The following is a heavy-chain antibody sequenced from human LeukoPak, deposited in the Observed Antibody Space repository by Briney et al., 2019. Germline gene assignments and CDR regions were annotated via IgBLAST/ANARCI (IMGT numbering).Heavy chain of an antibody. CDR1: GFTLSNYG. V-gene: IGHV3-30*18. CDR2: ISYDGRNK. J-gene: IGHJ3*02. D-gene: IGHD4-11*01. CDR3: AKSREATVSYDAFDI. Sequence: PGRSLRLSFAASGFTLSNYGIHWVRQAPGKGLEWVAVISYDGRNKYYADSVKGRFTISRDNSKNTLYLQMDSLRSDDTAVYYCAKSREATVSYDAFDIWGQGTMVTVSS.